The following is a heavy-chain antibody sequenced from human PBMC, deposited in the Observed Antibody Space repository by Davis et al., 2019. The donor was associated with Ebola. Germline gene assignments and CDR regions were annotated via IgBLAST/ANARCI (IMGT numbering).Heavy chain of an antibody. Sequence: SETLSLTCTVSGGSISSYYWSWIRQPPGKGLEWIGEINHSGSTNYNPSLKSRVTKSVDTSKNQFSLKLSSVTAADTAVYYCARLADYYYYGMDVWGQGTTVTVSS. D-gene: IGHD6-6*01. V-gene: IGHV4-34*01. CDR2: INHSGST. CDR1: GGSISSYY. CDR3: ARLADYYYYGMDV. J-gene: IGHJ6*02.